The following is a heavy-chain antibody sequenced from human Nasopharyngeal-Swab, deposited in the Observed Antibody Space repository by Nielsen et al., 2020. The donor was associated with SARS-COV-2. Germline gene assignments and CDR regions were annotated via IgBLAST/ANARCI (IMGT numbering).Heavy chain of an antibody. CDR3: VSSYYGSAY. CDR1: GFTFSNYN. V-gene: IGHV3-48*04. J-gene: IGHJ4*02. CDR2: ITSTSSTI. D-gene: IGHD3-10*01. Sequence: GGSLRLSCAAPGFTFSNYNMNWVRQAPGKGLEWVSYITSTSSTIYYADSVKGRFTISRDNAKHSLSLQINSLRAEDTAMYYCVSSYYGSAYWGQGTLVTVSS.